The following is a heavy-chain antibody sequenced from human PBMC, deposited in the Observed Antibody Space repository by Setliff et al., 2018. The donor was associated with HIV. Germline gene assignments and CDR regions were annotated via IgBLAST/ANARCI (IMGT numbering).Heavy chain of an antibody. CDR3: ARFPLLHKNAFDI. D-gene: IGHD2-15*01. V-gene: IGHV4-4*09. CDR2: RSTTGST. CDR1: GGSFSNYC. J-gene: IGHJ3*02. Sequence: SETLSLTCTVSGGSFSNYCWNWIRQSPGKGLEWIGFRSTTGSTNYNPSLRSRVTISVDTSKNQFSLNLSSVTAADTAVYYCARFPLLHKNAFDIWGQGTMVTVSS.